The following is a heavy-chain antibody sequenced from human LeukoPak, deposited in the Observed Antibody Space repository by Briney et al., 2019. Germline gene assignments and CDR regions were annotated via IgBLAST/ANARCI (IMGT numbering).Heavy chain of an antibody. CDR3: TRSGYRHPYHFDS. Sequence: GGSLRLSCAASGFTFSRNSMNWVRQAPGKGLEWVSAISGSGGSTYYADSVKGRFTISRDNSKNTLYLQMNSLRVEDTAIYYCTRSGYRHPYHFDSWGQGTLVTVSS. D-gene: IGHD3-22*01. CDR2: ISGSGGST. V-gene: IGHV3-23*01. J-gene: IGHJ4*02. CDR1: GFTFSRNS.